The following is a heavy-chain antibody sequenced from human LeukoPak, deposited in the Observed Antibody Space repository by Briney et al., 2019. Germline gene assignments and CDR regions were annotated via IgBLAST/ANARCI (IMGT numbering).Heavy chain of an antibody. CDR3: ARPDYGDYVAFDI. V-gene: IGHV1-8*01. J-gene: IGHJ3*02. CDR2: MNPNSGNT. D-gene: IGHD4-17*01. CDR1: GYTFTSYD. Sequence: ASVKVSCKASGYTFTSYDINWVRQATGQGLEWMGWMNPNSGNTGYAQKLQGRVTMTRNTSISTAYMELSSLRSEDTAVYYCARPDYGDYVAFDIWGQGTMVTVSS.